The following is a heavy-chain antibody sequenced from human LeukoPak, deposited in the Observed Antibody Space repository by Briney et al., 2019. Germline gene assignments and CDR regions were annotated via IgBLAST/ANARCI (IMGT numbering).Heavy chain of an antibody. CDR3: AKDLGGDYGDYDNYYYYGMDV. V-gene: IGHV3-30*18. CDR2: ISYDGSNK. CDR1: GFTFSSYG. J-gene: IGHJ6*02. Sequence: GGSLRLSCAASGFTFSSYGMHWVRQAPGKGLEWVAVISYDGSNKYYADSVKGRFTISRDNSKNTLYLQMNSLRAEDTAVYYCAKDLGGDYGDYDNYYYYGMDVWGQGTTVTVSS. D-gene: IGHD4-17*01.